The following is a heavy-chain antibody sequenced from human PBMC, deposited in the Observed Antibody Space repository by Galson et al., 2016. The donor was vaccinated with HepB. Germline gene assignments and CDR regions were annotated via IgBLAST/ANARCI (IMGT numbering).Heavy chain of an antibody. D-gene: IGHD3-10*01. J-gene: IGHJ6*02. CDR1: GFSFSSSA. V-gene: IGHV3-30*04. Sequence: SLRLSCAASGFSFSSSAMHWVRQAPGKGLEWVAVISYHGSNKYYVDSVKGRFTISRDNSKNTLYLQMNSLRVEDTAMYYCARDGYYYGSGSYGAATYWGQGTTVTVSS. CDR3: ARDGYYYGSGSYGAATY. CDR2: ISYHGSNK.